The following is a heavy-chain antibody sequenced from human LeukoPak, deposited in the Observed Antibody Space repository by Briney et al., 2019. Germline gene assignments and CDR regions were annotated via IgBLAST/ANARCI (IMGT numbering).Heavy chain of an antibody. CDR2: IKQDGSEK. CDR3: ARVDLLTVTYDY. V-gene: IGHV3-7*03. Sequence: GGSLRLYCAASGFTFSSYWMSWVRRAPGKGLGPGANIKQDGSEKYYVDSVKGRFTISRDNAKNSLDLQMNSLRAEDTAVYYCARVDLLTVTYDYWGKGTLVTVPS. J-gene: IGHJ4*02. D-gene: IGHD4-17*01. CDR1: GFTFSSYW.